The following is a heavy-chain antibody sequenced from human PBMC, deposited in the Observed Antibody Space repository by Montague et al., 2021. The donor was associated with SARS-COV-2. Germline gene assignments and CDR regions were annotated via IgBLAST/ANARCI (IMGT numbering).Heavy chain of an antibody. Sequence: SETLSLTCTVSGGSVSNGFWTWIRHPPGKGLEWIGYVYYSRSSSYNPSLRRRVSIAVDTSKNQCSLRLSTVTAAGTAIYYCVRDPAPSGSGTFYDYWGQGTLVAVSS. D-gene: IGHD1-26*01. V-gene: IGHV4-59*02. CDR3: VRDPAPSGSGTFYDY. CDR1: GGSVSNGF. J-gene: IGHJ4*02. CDR2: VYYSRSS.